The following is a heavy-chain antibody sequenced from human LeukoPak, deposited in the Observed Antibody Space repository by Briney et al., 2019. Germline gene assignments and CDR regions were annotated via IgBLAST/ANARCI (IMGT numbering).Heavy chain of an antibody. CDR2: ISSSSSYI. Sequence: PGGSLRLSCAASGFTFSSYSMNWVRQAPGKGLEWVLSISSSSSYIYYADSVKGRFTISRDNAKNSLYLQMNSLRAEDTAVYYCAGRLGYCSGGSCYPPHYFDYWGQGTLVTVSS. CDR3: AGRLGYCSGGSCYPPHYFDY. D-gene: IGHD2-15*01. V-gene: IGHV3-21*04. CDR1: GFTFSSYS. J-gene: IGHJ4*02.